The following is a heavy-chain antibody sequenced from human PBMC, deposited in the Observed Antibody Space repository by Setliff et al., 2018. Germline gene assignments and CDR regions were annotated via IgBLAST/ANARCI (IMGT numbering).Heavy chain of an antibody. D-gene: IGHD2-21*01. CDR3: ARGGDYCGGECYIPPPDSY. Sequence: GSLRLSCAASGFTFSSYAMSWVRQAPGKGLEWVSAISGSGGSTYYADSGKGRFTISRDNSKNTLSLQMNSLRAEDTAVYYCARGGDYCGGECYIPPPDSYWGQGTLVTVSS. V-gene: IGHV3-23*01. CDR2: ISGSGGST. CDR1: GFTFSSYA. J-gene: IGHJ4*02.